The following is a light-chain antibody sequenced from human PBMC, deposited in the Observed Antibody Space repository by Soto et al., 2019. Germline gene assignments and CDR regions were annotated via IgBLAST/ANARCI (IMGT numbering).Light chain of an antibody. J-gene: IGLJ1*01. CDR3: SSYTTGTLEGV. V-gene: IGLV2-14*03. CDR2: DVT. CDR1: SSDVGAYNH. Sequence: QSVLTQPASVSGSPGQSITISCTGTSSDVGAYNHVSWYQQYPGKAPKVLIYDVTNRPSGVSNRFSGSKSGNTASLTISGLQAEDEADYYCSSYTTGTLEGVFGTGTTLTVL.